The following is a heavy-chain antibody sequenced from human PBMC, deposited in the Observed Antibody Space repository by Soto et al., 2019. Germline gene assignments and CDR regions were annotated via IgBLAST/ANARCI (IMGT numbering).Heavy chain of an antibody. J-gene: IGHJ4*02. CDR2: IKSKTDGGTT. V-gene: IGHV3-15*01. Sequence: PGGSLRLSGAASVFTFSNACMSWVRQAPGKGLEWVSRIKSKTDGGTTDYAAPVKGGFTISRDDSKKTLYPQMNSLKTEDTAVYYCTTASFLEWLLSFDYWGQGTLVTVSS. CDR1: VFTFSNAC. CDR3: TTASFLEWLLSFDY. D-gene: IGHD3-3*01.